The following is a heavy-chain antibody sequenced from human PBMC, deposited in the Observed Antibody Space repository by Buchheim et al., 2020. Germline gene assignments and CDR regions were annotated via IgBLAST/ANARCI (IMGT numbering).Heavy chain of an antibody. V-gene: IGHV3-11*01. CDR3: ARDGRYYGSGERNWFDP. J-gene: IGHJ5*02. CDR1: GFIFSDYY. Sequence: QVQLVESGGGLVKPGGSLRLSCAASGFIFSDYYMSWIRQAPGKGLEWVSYISSSGNTIYYADSVKGRFTISRDSAKRSMFLQMNNLRAEDTAVYYCARDGRYYGSGERNWFDPWGQGTL. CDR2: ISSSGNTI. D-gene: IGHD3-10*01.